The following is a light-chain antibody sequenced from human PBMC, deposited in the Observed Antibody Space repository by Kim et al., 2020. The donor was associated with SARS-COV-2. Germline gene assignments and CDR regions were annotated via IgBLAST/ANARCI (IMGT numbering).Light chain of an antibody. V-gene: IGLV1-40*01. J-gene: IGLJ2*01. CDR1: RSNIGAGHD. CDR3: QSYDNSLSGVV. CDR2: DNS. Sequence: QRVTISSTGGRSNIGAGHDVYWYQQLPGTAPKLLIYDNSNRPSGVPDRFSGSKSGTSVSLAITGLQAEDEADYHCQSYDNSLSGVVFGGGTQLTVL.